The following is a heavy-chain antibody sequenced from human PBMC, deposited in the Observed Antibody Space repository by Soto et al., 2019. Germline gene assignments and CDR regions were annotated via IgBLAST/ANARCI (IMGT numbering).Heavy chain of an antibody. V-gene: IGHV3-64D*06. Sequence: EVQLVESGGGLVQPGGSLRLSCSASGFTFSSYAMHWVRQAPGRGLEYVSAISRNGDNTYYADSVKGRFTISRDNSKNTLYLQMSSLRAEDTAVYYCVKEVYYYDSSGYYYGWFDPWGQGTRVTVSS. D-gene: IGHD3-22*01. CDR1: GFTFSSYA. CDR2: ISRNGDNT. J-gene: IGHJ5*02. CDR3: VKEVYYYDSSGYYYGWFDP.